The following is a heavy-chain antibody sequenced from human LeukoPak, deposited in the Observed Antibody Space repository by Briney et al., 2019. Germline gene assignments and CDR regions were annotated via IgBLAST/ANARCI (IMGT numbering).Heavy chain of an antibody. Sequence: SETLSLTCTVSGGSISSSSYYWGWIRQPAGKGLEWIGRIYPSRSTNYNPSLKSRVTMSVDTSENQFSLKLSSVTAADTAVYYCATNGPAYSYGPWDDAFDIWGQGTMVTVSS. V-gene: IGHV4-61*02. CDR2: IYPSRST. J-gene: IGHJ3*02. CDR3: ATNGPAYSYGPWDDAFDI. CDR1: GGSISSSSYY. D-gene: IGHD5-18*01.